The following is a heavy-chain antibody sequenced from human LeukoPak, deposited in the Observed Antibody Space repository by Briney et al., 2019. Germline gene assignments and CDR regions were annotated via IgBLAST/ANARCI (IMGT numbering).Heavy chain of an antibody. Sequence: PGGSPRLSCAASGFTFDDYAMHWVRQAPGKGLEWVSGISWNSGSIGYADSVKGRFTISRDNAKNSLYLQMNSLRAEDTAVYYCARALIYSELLRYFDWLTQYYFDYWGQGTLVTVSS. D-gene: IGHD3-9*01. CDR3: ARALIYSELLRYFDWLTQYYFDY. J-gene: IGHJ4*02. CDR1: GFTFDDYA. V-gene: IGHV3-9*01. CDR2: ISWNSGSI.